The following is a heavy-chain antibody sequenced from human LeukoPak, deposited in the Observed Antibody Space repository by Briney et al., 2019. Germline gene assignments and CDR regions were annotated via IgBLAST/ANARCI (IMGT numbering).Heavy chain of an antibody. CDR2: IIPIFGTA. CDR3: ARDYGDYVFDY. CDR1: GGTFSSYA. V-gene: IGHV1-69*13. D-gene: IGHD4-17*01. Sequence: ASVKVSCKXSGGTFSSYAISWVRQAPGQGLEWMGGIIPIFGTANYAQKFQGRVTITADESTSTAYMELSSLRSEDTAVYYCARDYGDYVFDYWGQGTLVTVSS. J-gene: IGHJ4*02.